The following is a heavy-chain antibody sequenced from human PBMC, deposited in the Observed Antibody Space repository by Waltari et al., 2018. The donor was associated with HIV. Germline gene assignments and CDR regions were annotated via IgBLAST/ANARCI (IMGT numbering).Heavy chain of an antibody. CDR2: MNPKSGNS. V-gene: IGHV1-8*01. CDR3: AGGRIGGDVYWFDP. J-gene: IGHJ5*02. D-gene: IGHD3-16*01. Sequence: QVRLVQSGAEVKKPGASVRVSCEASGYTFSSYDINWIRQGGGQGLEGVGWMNPKSGNSGEAQKLQGRVTITRNTSRNTVYMEVSSLINEDTARYYCAGGRIGGDVYWFDPWGQGTLVTVSS. CDR1: GYTFSSYD.